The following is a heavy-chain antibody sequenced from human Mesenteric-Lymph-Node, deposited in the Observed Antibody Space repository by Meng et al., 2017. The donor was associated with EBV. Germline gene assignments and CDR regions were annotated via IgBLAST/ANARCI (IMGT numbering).Heavy chain of an antibody. D-gene: IGHD3-16*01. Sequence: EVQLVESGGGWVKPGGSLRLSCAASGITFTNAWMSWVRQAPGKGLEWVSTISDSGATTYYADSIKGRFTISRDNSKNTLYLQMNSLRAEDTAIYYCANGNLGWGKGTLVTVSS. CDR2: ISDSGATT. CDR3: ANGNLG. V-gene: IGHV3-23*04. CDR1: GITFTNAW. J-gene: IGHJ4*02.